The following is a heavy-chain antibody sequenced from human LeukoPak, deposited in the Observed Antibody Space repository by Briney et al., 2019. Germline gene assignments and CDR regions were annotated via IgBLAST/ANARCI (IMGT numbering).Heavy chain of an antibody. J-gene: IGHJ4*02. V-gene: IGHV3-48*01. CDR3: ARAYYYDSSGPKPPDY. CDR1: GFTFSSYS. Sequence: PGGSLRLSCAASGFTFSSYSMNWVRQAPGKGLEGVSYISSSSSTIYYADSVKGRFTISRDNAKNSLYLQMNSLRAEDTAVYYCARAYYYDSSGPKPPDYWGQGTLVTVSS. D-gene: IGHD3-22*01. CDR2: ISSSSSTI.